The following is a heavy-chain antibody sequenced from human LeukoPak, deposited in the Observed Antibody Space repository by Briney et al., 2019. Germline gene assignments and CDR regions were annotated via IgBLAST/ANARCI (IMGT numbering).Heavy chain of an antibody. CDR1: GGSFSGYY. V-gene: IGHV4-34*01. CDR3: ARSPPYYCYYYMDV. J-gene: IGHJ6*03. CDR2: IYYSGST. Sequence: SETLSLTCAVYGGSFSGYYWGWIRQPPGKGLEWIGSIYYSGSTYYNPSLKSRVTISVDTSKNQFSLKLSSVTAADTAVYYCARSPPYYCYYYMDVWGKGTTVIVSS.